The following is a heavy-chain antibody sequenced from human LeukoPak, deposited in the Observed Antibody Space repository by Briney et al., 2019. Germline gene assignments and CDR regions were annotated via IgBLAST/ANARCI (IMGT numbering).Heavy chain of an antibody. D-gene: IGHD3-22*01. J-gene: IGHJ6*03. CDR3: TTVITYYYDSSGYYYYMDV. CDR2: IKSKTDGGTT. CDR1: GFTFSNAW. V-gene: IGHV3-15*01. Sequence: GGSLRLSCAAPGFTFSNAWMSWVRQAPGKGLEWVGRIKSKTDGGTTDYAAPVKGRFTISRDDSKNTLYLQMNSLKTEDTAVYYCTTVITYYYDSSGYYYYMDVWGKGTTVTVSS.